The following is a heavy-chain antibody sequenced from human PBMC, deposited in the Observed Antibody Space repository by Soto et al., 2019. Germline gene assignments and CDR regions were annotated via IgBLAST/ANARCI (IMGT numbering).Heavy chain of an antibody. CDR3: ARGSDYYDSSGYYLYAFDI. V-gene: IGHV4-30-2*01. Sequence: TLSLTCTVSGGSVSSNSYSWSWIRQPPGKGLEWIGYIYHSGSTYYNPSLKSRVTISVDRSKNQFSLKLSSVTAADTAVYYCARGSDYYDSSGYYLYAFDIWGQGTMVTVSS. J-gene: IGHJ3*02. D-gene: IGHD3-22*01. CDR2: IYHSGST. CDR1: GGSVSSNSYS.